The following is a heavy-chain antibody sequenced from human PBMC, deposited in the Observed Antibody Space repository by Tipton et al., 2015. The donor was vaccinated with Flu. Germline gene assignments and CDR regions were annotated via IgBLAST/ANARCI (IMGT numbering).Heavy chain of an antibody. D-gene: IGHD3-16*02. Sequence: GLVKPSETLSLTCSVSGYSIRSAYYWGWVRRPPGKGLEWIGTIYHSGTTYYNPSLKSRVTISVDTSKNQFSLKLRSVTAADTAVYYCAGWTDYLWGNFRTFAYWGQGTLVTVAP. J-gene: IGHJ4*02. CDR2: IYHSGTT. CDR1: GYSIRSAYY. V-gene: IGHV4-38-2*01. CDR3: AGWTDYLWGNFRTFAY.